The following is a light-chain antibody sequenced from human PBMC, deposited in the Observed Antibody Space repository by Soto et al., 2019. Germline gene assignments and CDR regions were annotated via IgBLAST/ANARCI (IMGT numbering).Light chain of an antibody. Sequence: EIVMTQSRATLSVSPGESVTLSCRASQSVSSYVAWYQQKPGQAPRLLIYDVSKKATGDPAKFSGSGSGTEFSLTISSLQSEDCAVYYCQQYDNWPPRLTFGGGTKVEIK. J-gene: IGKJ4*01. CDR2: DVS. V-gene: IGKV3D-15*01. CDR3: QQYDNWPPRLT. CDR1: QSVSSY.